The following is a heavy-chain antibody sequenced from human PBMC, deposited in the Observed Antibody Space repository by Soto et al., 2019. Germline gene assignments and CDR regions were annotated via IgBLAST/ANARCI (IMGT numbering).Heavy chain of an antibody. D-gene: IGHD2-15*01. CDR3: ARHRYCSGGSCYSDY. Sequence: QLQLQESGPGLVKPSETLSLTCTVSGGSISSSSYYWGWIRQPPGKGLEWIGSIYYSGSTYYNPSLKRRVPISVDTAKNQFSLRLSSVTAADTAVYYGARHRYCSGGSCYSDYWGQGTLVTVSS. CDR2: IYYSGST. CDR1: GGSISSSSYY. J-gene: IGHJ4*02. V-gene: IGHV4-39*01.